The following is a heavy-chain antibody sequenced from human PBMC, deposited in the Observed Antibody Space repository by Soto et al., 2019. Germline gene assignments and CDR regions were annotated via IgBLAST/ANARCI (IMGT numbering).Heavy chain of an antibody. CDR3: VPDNSRRDRAWWFDP. CDR1: FTTHW. V-gene: IGHV1-46*01. Sequence: QVQMVQSGTEVKKPGTSVKVSCQAFTTHWVHWVRQAPGQGLEWVGGINPSGSRTLSAQKFQGRVTVTRDTSTSTLSMDLRSLPSEDPAVYYCVPDNSRRDRAWWFDPWGQGTLVTVSS. CDR2: INPSGSRT. J-gene: IGHJ5*02. D-gene: IGHD1-1*01.